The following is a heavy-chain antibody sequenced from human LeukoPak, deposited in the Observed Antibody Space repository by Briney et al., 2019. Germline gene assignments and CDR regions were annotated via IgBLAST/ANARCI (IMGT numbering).Heavy chain of an antibody. V-gene: IGHV3-30*07. J-gene: IGHJ4*02. D-gene: IGHD3-22*01. CDR2: ISYDGSNK. CDR1: GFTSSSYA. Sequence: GRSLRLSCAASGFTSSSYAMHWVRQAPGKGLEWVAVISYDGSNKYYADSVKGRFTISRDNSKNTLYLQMNSLRAEDTAVYFCAKRGVVIRVILVGFHKEAYYFDSWGQGALVTVSS. CDR3: AKRGVVIRVILVGFHKEAYYFDS.